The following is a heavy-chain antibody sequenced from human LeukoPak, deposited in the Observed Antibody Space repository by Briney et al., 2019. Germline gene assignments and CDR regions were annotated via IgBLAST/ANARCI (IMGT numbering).Heavy chain of an antibody. D-gene: IGHD3-10*01. Sequence: GGSLRLSCAASGFTFSSYWMHWVRQAPGKGLVWVSRINSDGSSTSYADSVKGRFTISRDNAKNTLYLQMNSLRAGDTAVYYCARKVRGDAFDIWGQGTMVTVSS. J-gene: IGHJ3*02. V-gene: IGHV3-74*01. CDR2: INSDGSST. CDR3: ARKVRGDAFDI. CDR1: GFTFSSYW.